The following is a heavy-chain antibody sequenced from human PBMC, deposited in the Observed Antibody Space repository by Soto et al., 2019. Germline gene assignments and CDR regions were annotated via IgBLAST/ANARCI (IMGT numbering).Heavy chain of an antibody. D-gene: IGHD6-6*01. CDR2: MNPNSGNT. CDR1: GYTFTSYD. J-gene: IGHJ4*02. Sequence: ASVKVSCKASGYTFTSYDINWVRQATGQGLEWMGWMNPNSGNTGYAQKFQGRVTMTRNTSISTAYMELSSLRSEDTAVYYCARDLPSHNKRYFDYWGQGSLVTVSS. V-gene: IGHV1-8*01. CDR3: ARDLPSHNKRYFDY.